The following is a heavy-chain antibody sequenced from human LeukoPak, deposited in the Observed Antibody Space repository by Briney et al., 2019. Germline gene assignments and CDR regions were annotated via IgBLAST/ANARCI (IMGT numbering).Heavy chain of an antibody. CDR3: ATRDKWLPKKYFQH. Sequence: SETLSLTCAVYGGSFSGYYWSWIRQPQGKGLEWIGEINHSGSTNYNPSLKSRVTISVDTSKNQFSLKLSSVTAADTAVYYCATRDKWLPKKYFQHWGQDTLVTVSS. J-gene: IGHJ1*01. CDR1: GGSFSGYY. CDR2: INHSGST. D-gene: IGHD3-22*01. V-gene: IGHV4-34*01.